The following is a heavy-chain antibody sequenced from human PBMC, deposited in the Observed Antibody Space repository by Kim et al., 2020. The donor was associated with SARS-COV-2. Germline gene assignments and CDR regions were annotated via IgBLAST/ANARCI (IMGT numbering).Heavy chain of an antibody. Sequence: GGSLRLSCAASGFTFSSYSMNWVRQAPGKGLEWVSSISSSSSYIYYADSVKGRFTISRDNAKNSLYLQMNSLRAEDTAVYYCARDQRPPYTSKYSYGMDVWGQGTTVTVSS. D-gene: IGHD4-4*01. CDR3: ARDQRPPYTSKYSYGMDV. CDR2: ISSSSSYI. V-gene: IGHV3-21*01. J-gene: IGHJ6*02. CDR1: GFTFSSYS.